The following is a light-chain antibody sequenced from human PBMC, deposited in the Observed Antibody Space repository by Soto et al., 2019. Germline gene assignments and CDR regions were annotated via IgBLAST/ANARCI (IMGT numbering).Light chain of an antibody. V-gene: IGKV3-11*01. J-gene: IGKJ1*01. Sequence: IVCTHSPGTLPLSPGERAPLSCRASQSISNSLAWYQQKPGQAPRLLIYDASNRASGIPARFSGSGSGTDFTLTISSLEPEDFAVYYCQQRANWPPWKVGQGTKVE. CDR2: DAS. CDR1: QSISNS. CDR3: QQRANWPPWK.